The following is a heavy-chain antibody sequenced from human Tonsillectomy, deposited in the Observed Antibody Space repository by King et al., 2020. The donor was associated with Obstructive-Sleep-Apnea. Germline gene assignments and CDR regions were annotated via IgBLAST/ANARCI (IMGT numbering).Heavy chain of an antibody. D-gene: IGHD3-9*01. CDR2: ISGSGGST. Sequence: QLVQSGGGLVQPGGSLRLSCAASGFTFSSYAMSWVRQAPGKGLEWVSAISGSGGSTYYADSVKGRFTISRDNSKNTLYLQMNSLRVEDTAVYYCAKRPGYYDILTGYSTTAGGPRFDYWGQGTLVTVSS. CDR1: GFTFSSYA. CDR3: AKRPGYYDILTGYSTTAGGPRFDY. J-gene: IGHJ4*02. V-gene: IGHV3-23*04.